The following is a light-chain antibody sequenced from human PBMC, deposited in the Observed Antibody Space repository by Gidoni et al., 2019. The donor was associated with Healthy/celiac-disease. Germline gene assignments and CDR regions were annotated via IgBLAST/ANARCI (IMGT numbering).Light chain of an antibody. V-gene: IGKV3-15*01. CDR1: QSVSSN. J-gene: IGKJ1*01. Sequence: EIVMTQSPATLSVPPGERATLSCRASQSVSSNLAWYQQKPGQAPRLLIYGASTRATGIPARCSGSGSGTEFTLTIRSLQSEDFAVYYCQQYNNWPLTFGQXTKVEIK. CDR2: GAS. CDR3: QQYNNWPLT.